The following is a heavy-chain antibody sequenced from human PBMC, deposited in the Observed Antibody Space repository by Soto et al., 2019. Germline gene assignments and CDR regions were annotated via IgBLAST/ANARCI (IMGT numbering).Heavy chain of an antibody. CDR2: INTDGSSP. CDR1: GFTFSSYA. V-gene: IGHV3-74*01. Sequence: PGGSLRLSCAASGFTFSSYAMSWVRQAPGKGLVWVSRINTDGSSPSYADSVKGRFTISRDNAKDTLYLQMNSLRAEDTAVYYCARDGYNYGFDYWGQGTPVTVSS. CDR3: ARDGYNYGFDY. J-gene: IGHJ4*02. D-gene: IGHD5-12*01.